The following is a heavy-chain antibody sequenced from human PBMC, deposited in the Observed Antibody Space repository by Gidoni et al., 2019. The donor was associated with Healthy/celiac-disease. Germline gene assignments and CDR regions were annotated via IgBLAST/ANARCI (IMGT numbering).Heavy chain of an antibody. V-gene: IGHV3-9*01. Sequence: EVQLVESGGGLVQPGRSLRLSCAASGFTFADYAMHWVRHAPGKGLEWVSGISWNSGSIGYADSVKGRFTISRDNAKNSLYLQMNSLRADDTALYYCAKAAAGTHPSPFDYWGQGTLVTVSS. J-gene: IGHJ4*02. CDR1: GFTFADYA. CDR2: ISWNSGSI. CDR3: AKAAAGTHPSPFDY. D-gene: IGHD6-13*01.